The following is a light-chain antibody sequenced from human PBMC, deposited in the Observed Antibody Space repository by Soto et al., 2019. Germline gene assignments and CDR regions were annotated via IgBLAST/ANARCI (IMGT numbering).Light chain of an antibody. CDR1: SSDVGSYNR. J-gene: IGLJ1*01. CDR3: NSYTISDTYA. V-gene: IGLV2-18*02. Sequence: QSVLAQPPSVSGSPGQSVTISCIGTSSDVGSYNRVSWYQQPPGTAPKLIIYEGYTRPSGVPDRFSASKSGNTASLTISGLQAEDEADYYCNSYTISDTYAFGTGTRSPS. CDR2: EGY.